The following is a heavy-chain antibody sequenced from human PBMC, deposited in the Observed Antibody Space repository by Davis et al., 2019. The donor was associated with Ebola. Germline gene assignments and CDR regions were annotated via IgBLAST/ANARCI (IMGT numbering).Heavy chain of an antibody. CDR3: AKERYSSGWVFDY. Sequence: GESLKISCTDSVITFSSYAMSWVRQAPGKGLEWVSGISSGGDTYYADSVKGRITIARDNSKNTVYLQMNSLRAEDTAVYYCAKERYSSGWVFDYWGQGTLVTVSS. CDR2: ISSGGDT. J-gene: IGHJ4*02. D-gene: IGHD6-25*01. V-gene: IGHV3-23*01. CDR1: VITFSSYA.